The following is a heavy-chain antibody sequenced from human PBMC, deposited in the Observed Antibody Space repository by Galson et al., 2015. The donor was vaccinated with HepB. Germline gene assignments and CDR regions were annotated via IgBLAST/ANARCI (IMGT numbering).Heavy chain of an antibody. J-gene: IGHJ4*02. V-gene: IGHV4-4*07. CDR3: ARGEKVVTIVGVVILYFDY. Sequence: SETLSLTCTVSGGSISSYYWSWIRQPAGKGLEWIGRIYTSGSTNYNPSLKSRVTMSVDTSKNQFSLKLSSVTAADTAVYYCARGEKVVTIVGVVILYFDYWGQGTLVTVSS. D-gene: IGHD3-3*01. CDR1: GGSISSYY. CDR2: IYTSGST.